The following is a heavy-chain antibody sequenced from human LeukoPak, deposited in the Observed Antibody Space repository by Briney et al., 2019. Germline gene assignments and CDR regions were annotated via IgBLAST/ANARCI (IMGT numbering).Heavy chain of an antibody. CDR3: AKGLDYYGSGSYYNVDHDAFDI. J-gene: IGHJ3*02. Sequence: GGSLRLSCAASGFTFSSYAMSWVRQAPGKGLEWVAVISYDGSNKYYADSVKGRFTISRDNSKNTLYLQMNSLRAEDTAVYYCAKGLDYYGSGSYYNVDHDAFDIWGQGTMVTVSS. D-gene: IGHD3-10*01. CDR1: GFTFSSYA. CDR2: ISYDGSNK. V-gene: IGHV3-30*18.